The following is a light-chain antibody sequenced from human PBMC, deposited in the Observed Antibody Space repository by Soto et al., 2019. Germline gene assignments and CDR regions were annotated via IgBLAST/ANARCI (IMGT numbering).Light chain of an antibody. CDR2: AAS. V-gene: IGKV1-39*01. J-gene: IGKJ1*01. CDR3: QQSYSTTRT. CDR1: QSISSY. Sequence: DIQMTQSPSSLSASVGDRVTITCRASQSISSYLNWYQQKPGKAPKLLIYAASSLQSGVPSRFSGSGSGTDFTLTIGSLQPEDFATYYCQQSYSTTRTFGQGTKV.